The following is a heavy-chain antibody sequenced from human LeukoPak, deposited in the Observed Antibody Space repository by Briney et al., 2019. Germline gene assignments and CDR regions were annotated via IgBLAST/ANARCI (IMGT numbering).Heavy chain of an antibody. Sequence: PGRSLRLSCAASGFTFSSYAMHWVRQAPGKGLEWVAVISYDGSNKYYADSVKGRFTISRDNSKNTLYLQMNSLRAEDTAVYYCARHGSITMVRGKRRYYYMDVWGKGTTVTISS. J-gene: IGHJ6*03. CDR2: ISYDGSNK. V-gene: IGHV3-30*04. D-gene: IGHD3-10*01. CDR3: ARHGSITMVRGKRRYYYMDV. CDR1: GFTFSSYA.